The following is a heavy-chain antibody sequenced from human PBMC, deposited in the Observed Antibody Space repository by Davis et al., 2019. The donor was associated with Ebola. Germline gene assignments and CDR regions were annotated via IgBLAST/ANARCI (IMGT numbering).Heavy chain of an antibody. V-gene: IGHV4-59*12. CDR3: ATRYYDFWSGYHYYYYGMDV. D-gene: IGHD3-3*01. Sequence: SETLSLTCTVSGGSISSYYWSWIRQPPGKGLEWIGYIYYSGSTNYNPSLKSRVTISVDTSKNQFSLKLSSVTAADTAVYYCATRYYDFWSGYHYYYYGMDVWGQGTTVTVSS. J-gene: IGHJ6*02. CDR1: GGSISSYY. CDR2: IYYSGST.